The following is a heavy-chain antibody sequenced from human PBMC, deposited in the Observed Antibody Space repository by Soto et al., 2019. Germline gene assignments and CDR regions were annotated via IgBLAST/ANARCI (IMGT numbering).Heavy chain of an antibody. J-gene: IGHJ4*02. CDR1: GVTFSXCW. CDR3: ARDWRYALNY. V-gene: IGHV3-74*01. CDR2: INSDVTDT. Sequence: SXRXSCAASGVTFSXCWMHWIRQAPGKGLVWVSHINSDVTDTNYADSVKGRFTISRDNAKNTVYLKMKSLRAEDTAVYYCARDWRYALNYWGQGSLGTVSS. D-gene: IGHD3-16*01.